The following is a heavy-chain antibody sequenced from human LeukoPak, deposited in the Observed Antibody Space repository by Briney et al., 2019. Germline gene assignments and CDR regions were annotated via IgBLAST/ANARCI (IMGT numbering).Heavy chain of an antibody. D-gene: IGHD2-2*01. CDR2: INQHGNEK. CDR3: AQLQTDV. V-gene: IGHV3-7*03. Sequence: PGGSLRLSCATSGFSFSSYWMSWVRQAPGKGLEWVANINQHGNEKYYVDSVKGRFTISRDNAKNSLYLQMNSLRSEDTAVYYCAQLQTDVWGKGTTVTVSS. CDR1: GFSFSSYW. J-gene: IGHJ6*04.